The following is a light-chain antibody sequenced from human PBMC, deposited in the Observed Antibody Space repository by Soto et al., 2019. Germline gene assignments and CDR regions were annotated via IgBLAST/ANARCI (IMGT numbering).Light chain of an antibody. Sequence: QSALTQPASVSGSPGQSITISCTGTSSDVGGYNYVSWYQQHPGKAPKLMIYDVSNRPSGVSNRFSGSKSGNMASLTISGLQAEDEADYYCSSYTSSSTLVVFGGGTKRTVL. CDR3: SSYTSSSTLVV. V-gene: IGLV2-14*01. J-gene: IGLJ2*01. CDR1: SSDVGGYNY. CDR2: DVS.